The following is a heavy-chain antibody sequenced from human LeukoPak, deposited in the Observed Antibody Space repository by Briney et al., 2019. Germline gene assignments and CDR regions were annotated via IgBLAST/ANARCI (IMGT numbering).Heavy chain of an antibody. CDR1: GGSISSYY. CDR2: IYTSGST. D-gene: IGHD2-2*01. V-gene: IGHV4-4*07. CDR3: ARDVDPDCSSTSCYRDY. Sequence: PSETLSLTCTVSGGSISSYYWSWIRQPAGKGLEWIGRIYTSGSTNYNPSLKSRVTMSVDTSKNQFSLKLSSVTAADTAVYYCARDVDPDCSSTSCYRDYWGQGTLVTVSS. J-gene: IGHJ4*02.